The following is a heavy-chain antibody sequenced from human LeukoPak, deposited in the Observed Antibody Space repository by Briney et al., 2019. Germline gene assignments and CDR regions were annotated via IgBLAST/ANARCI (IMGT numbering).Heavy chain of an antibody. J-gene: IGHJ4*02. V-gene: IGHV4-61*02. D-gene: IGHD1-26*01. CDR3: AKSGGYGLIDK. Sequence: SETLSLTCTVSGDSISSGSYYWSWIRQPAGEGLEWIGRIYSSGRTHYSPSLKSRVAISVDTSKNLFSLRLNSMTAADTAVYYCAKSGGYGLIDKWGQGTLVTVSS. CDR1: GDSISSGSYY. CDR2: IYSSGRT.